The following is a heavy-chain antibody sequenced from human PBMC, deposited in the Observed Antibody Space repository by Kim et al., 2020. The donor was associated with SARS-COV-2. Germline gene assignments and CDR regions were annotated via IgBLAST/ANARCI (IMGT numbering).Heavy chain of an antibody. D-gene: IGHD3-16*01. V-gene: IGHV3-53*01. CDR2: IYSGGSK. J-gene: IGHJ4*02. CDR1: GFSISNTY. Sequence: GGSLRLSCAASGFSISNTYMSWVRQAPGKGLEWVSVIYSGGSKYYTDSVTGRFTISRDSSKNTLYLQMNSLSAEDTALYYCARSEGGEPTTFDYWGQGTL. CDR3: ARSEGGEPTTFDY.